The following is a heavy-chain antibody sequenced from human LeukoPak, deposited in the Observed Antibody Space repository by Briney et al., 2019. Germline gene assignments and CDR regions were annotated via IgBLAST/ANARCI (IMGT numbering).Heavy chain of an antibody. V-gene: IGHV3-74*01. CDR2: INSDGSST. Sequence: GGPLRLSCAASGFTFSSYWMHWFRQAPGKGLVWVSRINSDGSSTSYADSVKGRFTISRDNAKNTLYLQMNSLRAEDTAVYYCARDRGYCSSTSCYDNHWGQGTLVTVSS. CDR3: ARDRGYCSSTSCYDNH. J-gene: IGHJ5*02. D-gene: IGHD2-2*01. CDR1: GFTFSSYW.